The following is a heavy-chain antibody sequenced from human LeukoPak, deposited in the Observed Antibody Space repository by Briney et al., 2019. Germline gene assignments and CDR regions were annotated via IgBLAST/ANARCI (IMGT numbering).Heavy chain of an antibody. Sequence: SETLSLTCTVSGGSISSSGYYWGWIRQPPGKGLEWIGSLYHTGSTYYNPSLKSRVTISVDTSKNQFSLRLSSVTAADTAVYYCARTYYYDSSGYSDYYMDVWGKGTTVTISS. D-gene: IGHD3-22*01. V-gene: IGHV4-39*07. CDR1: GGSISSSGYY. CDR3: ARTYYYDSSGYSDYYMDV. J-gene: IGHJ6*03. CDR2: LYHTGST.